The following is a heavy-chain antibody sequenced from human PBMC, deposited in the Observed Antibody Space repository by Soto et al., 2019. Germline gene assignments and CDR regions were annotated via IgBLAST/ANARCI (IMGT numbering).Heavy chain of an antibody. J-gene: IGHJ4*02. CDR3: ARYDVGYGTSDVCSTTPLHY. CDR1: GYTFTSYC. V-gene: IGHV1-18*01. D-gene: IGHD2-8*01. CDR2: ISSYLGNT. Sequence: QVQLVQSGAEMEKPGASVKVSCKASGYTFTSYCISWVRQAPGQGLEFMGWISSYLGNTKYAQKFQGRVTMTTDTSTSPAYMEVRGLSADATAVYDCARYDVGYGTSDVCSTTPLHYWGQGALVTVFS.